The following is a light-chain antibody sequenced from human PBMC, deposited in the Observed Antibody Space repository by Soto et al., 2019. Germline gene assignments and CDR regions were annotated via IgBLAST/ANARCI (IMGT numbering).Light chain of an antibody. J-gene: IGLJ1*01. CDR1: SSDVGNYVL. CDR2: EGT. CDR3: CSYARGSTYV. V-gene: IGLV2-23*01. Sequence: QSVLTQPASVSGSPGQSITFSCTTTSSDVGNYVLVSWYQQHPGKAPKLVIYEGTKRPSGVSNRFSGSQSANTASLTISGLQAEDEANYFCCSYARGSTYVFGTGTKLTVL.